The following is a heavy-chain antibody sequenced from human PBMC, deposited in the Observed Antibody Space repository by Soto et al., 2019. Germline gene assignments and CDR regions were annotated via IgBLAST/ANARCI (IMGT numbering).Heavy chain of an antibody. CDR2: IYYSGST. V-gene: IGHV4-59*08. J-gene: IGHJ4*02. Sequence: SETLSLTCTVSGGSISSYYWSWIRQPPGKGLEWIGYIYYSGSTNYNPSLKSRVTISVDTSKNQFSLKLSSVTAADTAVYYCARARSGSYYALDYWGQGTLVTVSS. D-gene: IGHD3-10*01. CDR1: GGSISSYY. CDR3: ARARSGSYYALDY.